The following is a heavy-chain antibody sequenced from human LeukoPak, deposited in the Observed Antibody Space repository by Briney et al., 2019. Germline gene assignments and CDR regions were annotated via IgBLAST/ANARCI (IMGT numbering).Heavy chain of an antibody. CDR3: ARLAVAGTRWFDP. Sequence: PSETLSLTCTVSGGSISSSSYYWGWIRQPPGKGLEWIGSIYYSGSTYYNPSLKSRVTISVDTSKNQFSLKLSSVTAEDTAVYYCARLAVAGTRWFDPWGQGTLVTVSS. V-gene: IGHV4-39*01. J-gene: IGHJ5*02. CDR1: GGSISSSSYY. CDR2: IYYSGST. D-gene: IGHD6-19*01.